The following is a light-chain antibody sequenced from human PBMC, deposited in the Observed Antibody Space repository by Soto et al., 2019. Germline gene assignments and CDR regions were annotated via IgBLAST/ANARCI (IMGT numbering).Light chain of an antibody. CDR2: DAS. V-gene: IGKV1-5*01. J-gene: IGKJ1*01. Sequence: DVQMTQSPSTLSASVGDRVTITCLASQSISSWLAWYQQKPGKAPKLLIYDASSLESGVPSGFSGSGSGTEFTLTISSLQPDDFATYYCQHYNSYPEAFGQGTKVDIK. CDR1: QSISSW. CDR3: QHYNSYPEA.